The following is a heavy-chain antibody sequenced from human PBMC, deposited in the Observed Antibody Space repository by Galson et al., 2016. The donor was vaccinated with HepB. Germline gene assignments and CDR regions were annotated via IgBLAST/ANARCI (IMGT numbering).Heavy chain of an antibody. D-gene: IGHD2/OR15-2a*01. Sequence: SVKVSCKASGGTFSSYAISWVRQAPGQGLEWMGGIIPIYGTTNFAQKFQGRVTITADESMTTAYMELGSLRSDDTAVYYCARGLGPEYYQFWGQGTLVTVSS. CDR3: ARGLGPEYYQF. J-gene: IGHJ1*01. V-gene: IGHV1-69*13. CDR1: GGTFSSYA. CDR2: IIPIYGTT.